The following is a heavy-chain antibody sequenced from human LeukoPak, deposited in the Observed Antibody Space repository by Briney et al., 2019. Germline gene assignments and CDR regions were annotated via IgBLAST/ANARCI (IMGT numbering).Heavy chain of an antibody. V-gene: IGHV1-2*02. CDR3: ARDRGQWRRVDY. CDR2: INPNSGGT. Sequence: ASVTVSCTASGYTFTGYYMHWVRQAPGQGLEWMGWINPNSGGTNYAQKFQGRVTMTRDTSISTAYMELSRLRSDDTAVYYCARDRGQWRRVDYWGQGTLATVSS. CDR1: GYTFTGYY. D-gene: IGHD6-19*01. J-gene: IGHJ4*02.